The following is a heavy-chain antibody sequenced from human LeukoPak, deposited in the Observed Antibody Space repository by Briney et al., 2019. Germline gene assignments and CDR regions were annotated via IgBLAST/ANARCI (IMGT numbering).Heavy chain of an antibody. CDR2: ISSSGNTI. D-gene: IGHD3-22*01. V-gene: IGHV3-48*03. CDR1: GFTFSSYE. Sequence: PGGSLRLSCAASGFTFSSYEMNWVRQAPGKGLDWVSYISSSGNTIYYADSVKGRFTISRDNAKNSLYPQMNSLRAEDTAVYYCARESPPQYSYDSSSYLGPMDAFDIWGQGTMVTVSS. J-gene: IGHJ3*02. CDR3: ARESPPQYSYDSSSYLGPMDAFDI.